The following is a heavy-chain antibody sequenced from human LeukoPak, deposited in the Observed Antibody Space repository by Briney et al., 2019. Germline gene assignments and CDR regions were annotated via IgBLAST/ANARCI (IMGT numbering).Heavy chain of an antibody. CDR2: MYYSGST. D-gene: IGHD3-22*01. V-gene: IGHV4-30-4*01. CDR3: ARPYYYDSRIDP. J-gene: IGHJ5*02. Sequence: SETLSLTCTVSGGSISSGDYYWSWIRQPPGKGLEWIAYMYYSGSTYYNQSLKSQVTMSADTSKNQLSLKLSSVTAADTAVYYCARPYYYDSRIDPWGQGILVTVSS. CDR1: GGSISSGDYY.